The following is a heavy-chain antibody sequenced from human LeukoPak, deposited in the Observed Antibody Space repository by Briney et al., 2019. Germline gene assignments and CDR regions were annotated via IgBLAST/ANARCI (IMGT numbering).Heavy chain of an antibody. V-gene: IGHV4-38-2*02. CDR3: AREGRSYSSSWSSYFDY. D-gene: IGHD6-13*01. CDR1: GYSLSSGYY. Sequence: SETLSLTCTVSGYSLSSGYYWGWIRQPPGKGLEWIGSIYHSGSTYYNPSLKSRVTMSVDTSKNQFSLKLSSVTAADTAVYYCAREGRSYSSSWSSYFDYWGQGTLVTVSS. CDR2: IYHSGST. J-gene: IGHJ4*02.